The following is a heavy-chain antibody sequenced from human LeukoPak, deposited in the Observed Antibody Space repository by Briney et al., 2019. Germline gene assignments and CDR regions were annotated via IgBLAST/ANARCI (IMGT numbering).Heavy chain of an antibody. CDR2: INHSGNT. D-gene: IGHD6-19*01. V-gene: IGHV4-34*01. J-gene: IGHJ4*02. CDR3: ARGYDSGWYTSHY. Sequence: SETLSLTCAVYGGSFSGYYWFWIRQPPGKGLEWIGEINHSGNTNYNPPLKSRVTISVDTSKNQFSLKLSSVTAADTAVYYCARGYDSGWYTSHYWGQGTLVTVSS. CDR1: GGSFSGYY.